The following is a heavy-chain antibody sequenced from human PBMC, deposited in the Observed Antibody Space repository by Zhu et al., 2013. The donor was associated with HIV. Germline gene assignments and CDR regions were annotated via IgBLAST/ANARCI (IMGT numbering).Heavy chain of an antibody. D-gene: IGHD3-9*01. CDR2: INPKNGDT. CDR1: GYIFTNYG. CDR3: ARTKMFTGYWSDY. Sequence: QVHLVQSRGEVKKPGASVKVSCKASGYIFTNYGITWVRQAPGKGIEWMGWINPKNGDTKLAQTFRGRIFLTRDTSINTIYMELRSLTSDDTAVYYCARTKMFTGYWSDYWGQGTLVTVSS. V-gene: IGHV1-18*01. J-gene: IGHJ4*02.